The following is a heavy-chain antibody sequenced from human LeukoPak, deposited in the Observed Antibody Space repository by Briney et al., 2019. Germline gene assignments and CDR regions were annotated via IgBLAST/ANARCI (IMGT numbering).Heavy chain of an antibody. D-gene: IGHD3-10*01. CDR2: ISSSGSTI. J-gene: IGHJ5*02. CDR1: GFTFSSYA. V-gene: IGHV3-11*01. CDR3: ASLLVWFGEPQSTFDP. Sequence: GGSLRLSCAASGFTFSSYAMSWIRQAPGKGLEWVSYISSSGSTIYYADSVKGRFTISRDNAKNSLYLQMNSLRAEDTAVYYCASLLVWFGEPQSTFDPWGQGTLVTVSP.